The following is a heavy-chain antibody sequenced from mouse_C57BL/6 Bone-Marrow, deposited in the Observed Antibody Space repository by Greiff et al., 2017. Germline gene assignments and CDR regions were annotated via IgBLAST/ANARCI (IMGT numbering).Heavy chain of an antibody. Sequence: EVQLVESGGGLVKPGGSLKLSCAASGFTFSSYAMSWVRQTPEKRLEWVATISDGGSYTYYPDNVKGRFTISRDNAKNNLYLQMSHLTSEDTAMYYCARDDVVSHFDYWGQGTTLTVSS. V-gene: IGHV5-4*01. CDR1: GFTFSSYA. J-gene: IGHJ2*01. D-gene: IGHD1-1*01. CDR2: ISDGGSYT. CDR3: ARDDVVSHFDY.